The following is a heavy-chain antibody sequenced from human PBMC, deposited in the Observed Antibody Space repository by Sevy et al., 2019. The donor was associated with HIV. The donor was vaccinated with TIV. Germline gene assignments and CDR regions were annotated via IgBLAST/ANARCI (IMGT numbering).Heavy chain of an antibody. Sequence: GGSLRLSCAASGFTFSSYAMHWVRQAPGKGLEWVSDISYDRSNKYYADSVKGRFTISRDNSKNSLYLQMNSLRAEDMAVYYCARDLGAAAGTVDCWGQGNLVTVSS. CDR3: ARDLGAAAGTVDC. CDR1: GFTFSSYA. V-gene: IGHV3-30*04. D-gene: IGHD6-13*01. CDR2: ISYDRSNK. J-gene: IGHJ4*02.